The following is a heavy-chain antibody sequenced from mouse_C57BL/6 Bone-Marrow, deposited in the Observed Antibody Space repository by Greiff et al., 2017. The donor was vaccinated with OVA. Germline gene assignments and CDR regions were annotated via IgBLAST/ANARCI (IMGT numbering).Heavy chain of an antibody. Sequence: VQGVESGPGLVAPSQSLSITCTVSGFSLTSYGVDWVRQSPGKGLEWLGVIWGVGSTNYNSALKSRLSISKDNSKSQVFLKMNSLQTDDTAMYYCASRGERGAMDYWGQGTSVTVSS. CDR2: IWGVGST. CDR3: ASRGERGAMDY. CDR1: GFSLTSYG. J-gene: IGHJ4*01. V-gene: IGHV2-6*01.